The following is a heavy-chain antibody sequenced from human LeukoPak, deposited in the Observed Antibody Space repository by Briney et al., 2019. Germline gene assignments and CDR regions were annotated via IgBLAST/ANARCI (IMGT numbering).Heavy chain of an antibody. CDR2: INPSGGST. Sequence: ASVKVSCKASGYTFTSYYMHWVRQAPGQGLEWMGIINPSGGSTSYAQKFQGRVTMTRDTSTSTVYMELSSLRSEDTAVYYCARDGGWGYCTNGVCFSDAFGIWGQGTMVTVSS. J-gene: IGHJ3*02. CDR3: ARDGGWGYCTNGVCFSDAFGI. D-gene: IGHD2-8*01. V-gene: IGHV1-46*01. CDR1: GYTFTSYY.